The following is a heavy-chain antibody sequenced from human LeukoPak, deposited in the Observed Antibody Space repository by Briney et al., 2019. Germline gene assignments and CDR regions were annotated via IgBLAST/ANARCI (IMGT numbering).Heavy chain of an antibody. V-gene: IGHV3-43*02. CDR1: GFTFDDYA. CDR2: ISGDGGST. D-gene: IGHD3-22*01. CDR3: ANVGYYYDSSGPSEDAFDI. J-gene: IGHJ3*02. Sequence: GGSLRLSCAASGFTFDDYAMHWVRQAPGKGLEWVSLISGDGGSTYYADSGKGRFTISRDNSKNSLYLQMKSLRTEDTALYYCANVGYYYDSSGPSEDAFDIWGQGTMVTVSS.